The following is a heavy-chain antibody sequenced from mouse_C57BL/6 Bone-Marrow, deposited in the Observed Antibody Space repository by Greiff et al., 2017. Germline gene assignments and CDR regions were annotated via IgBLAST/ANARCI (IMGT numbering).Heavy chain of an antibody. J-gene: IGHJ2*01. V-gene: IGHV1-69*01. CDR2: VDPSDSYT. CDR3: ALPYFDY. D-gene: IGHD1-1*01. CDR1: GYTFTSYW. Sequence: VQLQQPGAELVMPGASVKLSCKASGYTFTSYWMHWVKQRPGQGLEWIGEVDPSDSYTNYNQKFKGKSTLTVDKSSSTAYMQLSSLTSEDSAVYYCALPYFDYWGQGTTLTVSS.